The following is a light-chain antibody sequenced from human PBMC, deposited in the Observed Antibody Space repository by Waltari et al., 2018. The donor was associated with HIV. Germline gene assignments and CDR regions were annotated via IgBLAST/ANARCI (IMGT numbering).Light chain of an antibody. Sequence: SYVLTRPPSVSVAPGQTARITCGGNNIGTKSVHWYQHKPGQAPVLVIYDDGDRPSGIPERFSGSHSGNTATLTISRVEAGDEADYYCQVWDSSSDHYVFGSGSKVTV. CDR1: NIGTKS. V-gene: IGLV3-21*02. J-gene: IGLJ1*01. CDR2: DDG. CDR3: QVWDSSSDHYV.